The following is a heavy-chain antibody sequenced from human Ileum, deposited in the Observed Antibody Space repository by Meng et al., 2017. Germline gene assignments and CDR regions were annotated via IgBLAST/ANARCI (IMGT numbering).Heavy chain of an antibody. Sequence: GESLKFSCATSGFTFSSYGMHWVRQAPGKGLEYVSGISSSGGSTFYVESVKGRFTISRDSSKNTVFLQMGSLRDEDTAVYYCARRSSSGWLDYWGQGILVTVSS. CDR3: ARRSSSGWLDY. J-gene: IGHJ4*02. CDR1: GFTFSSYG. D-gene: IGHD6-19*01. V-gene: IGHV3-64*02. CDR2: ISSSGGST.